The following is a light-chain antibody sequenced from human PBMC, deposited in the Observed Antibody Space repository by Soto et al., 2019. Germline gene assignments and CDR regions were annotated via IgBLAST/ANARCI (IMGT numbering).Light chain of an antibody. CDR2: GAS. Sequence: EIVLTQSPGTLSFSPGEVATLSCRASQSVRSTYLAWYQQKPGQAPRLLIYGASSRATGIPDRFSGSGSGKDLTLTISRLEPEDFAVYYCKQYSRSQGTFGKATKVDIX. CDR1: QSVRSTY. CDR3: KQYSRSQGT. V-gene: IGKV3-20*01. J-gene: IGKJ1*01.